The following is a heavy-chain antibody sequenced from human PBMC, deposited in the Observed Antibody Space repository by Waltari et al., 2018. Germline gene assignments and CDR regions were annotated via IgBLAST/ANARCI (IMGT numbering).Heavy chain of an antibody. Sequence: QVQLVQSGAEVKKPGSSVKVSCKASGGTFSSYAISWVRQAPGKGLGGVGGSNPYLGKANDDRKSQGRGTVTADESTSTAYMGLSRLGSEDTAVYYWARDPRGALGPAAIKDVWGQGTTVTGSS. CDR3: ARDPRGALGPAAIKDV. D-gene: IGHD2-2*02. CDR2: SNPYLGKA. V-gene: IGHV1-69*01. J-gene: IGHJ6*02. CDR1: GGTFSSYA.